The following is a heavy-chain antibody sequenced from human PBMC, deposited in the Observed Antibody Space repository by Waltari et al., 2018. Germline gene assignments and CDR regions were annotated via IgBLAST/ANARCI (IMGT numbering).Heavy chain of an antibody. CDR1: GGSFSGYY. V-gene: IGHV4-34*01. Sequence: QVQLQQWGAGLLKPSETLSLTCAVYGGSFSGYYWSCIRQPPGKGREWIGEINHSGSTNYNPSLKSRVTISVDTSKNQFSLKLSSVTAADTAVYYCARVRGGYCSSTSCFFFGDRKINWFDPWGQGTLVTVSS. CDR2: INHSGST. J-gene: IGHJ5*02. CDR3: ARVRGGYCSSTSCFFFGDRKINWFDP. D-gene: IGHD2-2*01.